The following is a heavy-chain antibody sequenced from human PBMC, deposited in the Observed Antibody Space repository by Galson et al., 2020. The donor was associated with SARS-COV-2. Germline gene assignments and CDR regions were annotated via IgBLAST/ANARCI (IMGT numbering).Heavy chain of an antibody. Sequence: GESLKISCAASGFTFSSYAMHWVRQAPGKGLEWVAVISYDGSNKYYADSVKGRFTISRDNAKNSLYLQMNSLRAEDTAVYYCASGYYDRYYFDYWGQGTLVTVSS. CDR2: ISYDGSNK. J-gene: IGHJ4*02. D-gene: IGHD3-10*02. V-gene: IGHV3-30*04. CDR1: GFTFSSYA. CDR3: ASGYYDRYYFDY.